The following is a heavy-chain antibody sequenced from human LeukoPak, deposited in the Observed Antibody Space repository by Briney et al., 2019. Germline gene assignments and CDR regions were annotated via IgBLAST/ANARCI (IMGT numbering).Heavy chain of an antibody. V-gene: IGHV1-18*01. J-gene: IGHJ5*02. D-gene: IGHD2-2*01. CDR2: ISAYNGNT. Sequence: ASVKVSCEASGYTFTSYGISWVRQAPGQGLEWMGWISAYNGNTNYAQKLQGRVTMTTDTSTSTAYMELRSLRSDDTAVYYCARAGYCSSTSCYHQPNNWFDPWGQGTLVTVSS. CDR1: GYTFTSYG. CDR3: ARAGYCSSTSCYHQPNNWFDP.